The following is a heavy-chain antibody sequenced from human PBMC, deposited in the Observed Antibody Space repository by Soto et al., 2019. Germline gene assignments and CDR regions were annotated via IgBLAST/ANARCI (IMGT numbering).Heavy chain of an antibody. CDR3: AIQWDASVSPVGFWYHGMDV. D-gene: IGHD3-10*01. CDR2: INPSDSYT. V-gene: IGHV5-10-1*01. Sequence: GESLKISCHGSGYIFSNYWISWVRLMPGKGLEWMGRINPSDSYTEYSPPFGGQVTMSADKSISTVYLQWSSLEASDTAMYYCAIQWDASVSPVGFWYHGMDVWGQGTTVTVSS. CDR1: GYIFSNYW. J-gene: IGHJ6*02.